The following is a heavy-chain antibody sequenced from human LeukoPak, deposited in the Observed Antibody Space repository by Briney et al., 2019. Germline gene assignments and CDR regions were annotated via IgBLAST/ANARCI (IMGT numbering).Heavy chain of an antibody. CDR3: ARGIRTKPFFRLVRTNNWFDP. J-gene: IGHJ5*02. CDR1: GGSFSGYY. CDR2: INHSGCT. Sequence: KPSETLSLTCAVYGGSFSGYYWSWIRQPPGKGLEWIGEINHSGCTNYNPSLKSRVTISVDTSKNQFSLKLSSVTAADTAVYYCARGIRTKPFFRLVRTNNWFDPWGQGTLVTVSS. D-gene: IGHD1-1*01. V-gene: IGHV4-34*01.